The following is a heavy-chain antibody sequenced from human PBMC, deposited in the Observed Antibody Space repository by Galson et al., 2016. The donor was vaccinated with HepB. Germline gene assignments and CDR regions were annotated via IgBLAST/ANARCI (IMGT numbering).Heavy chain of an antibody. D-gene: IGHD3-10*01. CDR1: GFTLSSYW. CDR2: INSDGSTT. V-gene: IGHV3-74*01. J-gene: IGHJ5*02. CDR3: ARDPLLWGHWFDP. Sequence: SLRLSCAASGFTLSSYWMHWVRQSPAEGLVWVSHINSDGSTTAYAASVKGRFTISRANAKKTLYLQVTSLRVEDTAVYYCARDPLLWGHWFDPWGQGTLVTVSS.